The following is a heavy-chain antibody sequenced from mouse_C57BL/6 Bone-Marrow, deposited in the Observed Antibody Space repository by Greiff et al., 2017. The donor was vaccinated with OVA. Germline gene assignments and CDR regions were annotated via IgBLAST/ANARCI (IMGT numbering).Heavy chain of an antibody. J-gene: IGHJ2*01. Sequence: VQLQQPGAELVKPGASVKMSCKASGYTFTSYWITWVKQRPGQGLEWIGDIYPGSGSTNYNEKFKSTATLTVDTSSSTAYMQLSSLTSEDSAVYYCARSDFYYYGSDYWGQGTTLTVAS. CDR1: GYTFTSYW. V-gene: IGHV1-55*01. CDR3: ARSDFYYYGSDY. CDR2: IYPGSGST. D-gene: IGHD1-1*01.